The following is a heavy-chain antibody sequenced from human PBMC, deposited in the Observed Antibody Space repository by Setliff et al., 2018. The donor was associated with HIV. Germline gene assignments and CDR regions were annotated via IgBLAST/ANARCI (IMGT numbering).Heavy chain of an antibody. CDR3: AKGKDYGNSYFDY. CDR1: GFTFDDYG. CDR2: IDWNGDIR. J-gene: IGHJ4*02. D-gene: IGHD3-10*01. Sequence: LRLSCAASGFTFDDYGMNWVRQVPGKGLEWVSGIDWNGDIRGYVDSVKGRFTISRDTAKTSLYLEMNSLRTEDTAVYYCAKGKDYGNSYFDYWGQGTLVTVSS. V-gene: IGHV3-20*04.